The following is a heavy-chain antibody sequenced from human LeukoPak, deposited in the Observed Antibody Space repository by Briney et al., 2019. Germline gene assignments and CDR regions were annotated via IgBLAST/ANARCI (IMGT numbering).Heavy chain of an antibody. D-gene: IGHD2/OR15-2a*01. CDR3: AKSLSGYYLFDY. Sequence: GGSLKLSCAASGFTFSSYAMSWVRQAPGKGLEWVSAISGSGGSTYYADSVKGRFTISRDNSKNTLYLQMNSLRAEDTAVYYCAKSLSGYYLFDYWGQGTLVTVSS. CDR1: GFTFSSYA. J-gene: IGHJ4*02. V-gene: IGHV3-23*01. CDR2: ISGSGGST.